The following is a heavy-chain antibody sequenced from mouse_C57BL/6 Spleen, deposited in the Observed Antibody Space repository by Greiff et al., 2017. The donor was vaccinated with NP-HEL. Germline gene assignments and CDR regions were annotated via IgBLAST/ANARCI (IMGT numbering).Heavy chain of an antibody. J-gene: IGHJ2*01. V-gene: IGHV1-80*01. CDR2: IYPGDGDT. CDR1: GYAFSSYW. CDR3: ARPYYGSSYDYFDY. D-gene: IGHD1-1*01. Sequence: VQLQQSGAELVKPGASVKISCKASGYAFSSYWMNWVKQRPGKGLEWIGQIYPGDGDTNYKGKFKGKATLTADKSSSTAYMQLIMLTAEDSAVYFCARPYYGSSYDYFDYWGQGTTLTVSS.